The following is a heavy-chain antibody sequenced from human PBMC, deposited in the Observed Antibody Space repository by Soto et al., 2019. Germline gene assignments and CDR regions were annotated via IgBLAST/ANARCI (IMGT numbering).Heavy chain of an antibody. Sequence: QLQLQESGSGLVKPSQTLSLTCAVSGGSISSGGYSWSWIRQPPGKGLEWIGYIYHSGSTYYNPSLKSRVTISVDRSKNQVSPKLSSVTAADTAVYYCARGLTYYYDSSGYSGAYYFDYWGQGTLVTVSS. V-gene: IGHV4-30-2*01. J-gene: IGHJ4*02. CDR3: ARGLTYYYDSSGYSGAYYFDY. CDR1: GGSISSGGYS. D-gene: IGHD3-22*01. CDR2: IYHSGST.